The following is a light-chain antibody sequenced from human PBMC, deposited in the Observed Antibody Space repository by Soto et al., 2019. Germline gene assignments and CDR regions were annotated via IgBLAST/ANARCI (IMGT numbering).Light chain of an antibody. J-gene: IGLJ1*01. V-gene: IGLV2-23*01. CDR1: SSDVGSYNL. CDR3: CSYAGSSTYV. CDR2: EAT. Sequence: QSVLTQPASVSGSPGQSITISCTGTSSDVGSYNLVSWYQQHPGKAPKFMIYEATKRPSGVSNRFSGSKSGNTASLTISGLQAEVEADYYCCSYAGSSTYVFGTGTKLTVL.